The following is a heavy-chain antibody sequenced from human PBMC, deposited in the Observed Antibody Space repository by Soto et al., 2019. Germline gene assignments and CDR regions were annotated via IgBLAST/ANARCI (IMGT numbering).Heavy chain of an antibody. J-gene: IGHJ4*02. CDR2: ISSSSSYI. CDR3: ARGGSGSFHSYFDY. CDR1: GFTFSSYS. V-gene: IGHV3-21*05. D-gene: IGHD1-26*01. Sequence: PGGSLRLSCAASGFTFSSYSMNWVRQAPGKGLEWVSYISSSSSYIYYADSVKGRFTISRDNAKNSLYLQMNSLRAEDTAVYYCARGGSGSFHSYFDYWGQGTLVTVSS.